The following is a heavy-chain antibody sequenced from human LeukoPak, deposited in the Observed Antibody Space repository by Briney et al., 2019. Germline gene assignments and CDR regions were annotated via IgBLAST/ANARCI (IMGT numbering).Heavy chain of an antibody. J-gene: IGHJ5*02. V-gene: IGHV3-64*01. CDR3: AAQTTLTGAYDP. CDR1: GFTFSTCV. CDR2: IGPNGKTS. Sequence: GGPLRLSCAASGFTFSTCVMLWVRQAPGMGLEYVSSIGPNGKTSYYANSVKGRFTISRDNSNNMLYLQMGSLTTEDMAVYYCAAQTTLTGAYDPWGQGTLVTVSS. D-gene: IGHD1-20*01.